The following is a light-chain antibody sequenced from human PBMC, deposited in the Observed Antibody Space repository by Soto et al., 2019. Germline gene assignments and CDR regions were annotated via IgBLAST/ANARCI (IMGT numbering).Light chain of an antibody. CDR3: HHYTSYSRT. V-gene: IGKV1-5*03. J-gene: IGKJ1*01. Sequence: DIQMTQSPSTLSASVGDRVTITCRASQRISSWLAWYQQKPGKAPKLLIYKASTLQSGVPSRFSGSGSVTEFTLTISSLQPDDYATYYCHHYTSYSRTFGQGTRVDI. CDR1: QRISSW. CDR2: KAS.